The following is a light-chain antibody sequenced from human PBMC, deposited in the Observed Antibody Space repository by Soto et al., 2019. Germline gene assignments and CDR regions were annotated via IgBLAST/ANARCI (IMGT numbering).Light chain of an antibody. CDR1: QSISRY. J-gene: IGKJ4*01. V-gene: IGKV1-39*01. CDR2: AAS. CDR3: QQSYSTPQLT. Sequence: DIPMTQSPSSLSASVGDRVTITCRASQSISRYLNWYQQKPGKAPKLLIYAASSLQSGVPSRFSGIRSGTDFTLTISSLQPEDFATYYCQQSYSTPQLTFGGGTKVEIK.